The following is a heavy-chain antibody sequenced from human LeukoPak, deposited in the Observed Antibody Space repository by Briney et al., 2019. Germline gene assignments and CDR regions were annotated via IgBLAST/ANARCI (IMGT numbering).Heavy chain of an antibody. CDR1: GFTFSNYA. D-gene: IGHD3-10*01. CDR2: LSGSGDNT. Sequence: GGSLRLSCAASGFTFSNYAMSWVRQAPGKGLEWVSALSGSGDNTYYADSVKGRFTISRGNSKNTLYLQMNSLRAEDTALYYCARPASRGVGRYFDLWGRGSLVTVSS. V-gene: IGHV3-23*01. CDR3: ARPASRGVGRYFDL. J-gene: IGHJ2*01.